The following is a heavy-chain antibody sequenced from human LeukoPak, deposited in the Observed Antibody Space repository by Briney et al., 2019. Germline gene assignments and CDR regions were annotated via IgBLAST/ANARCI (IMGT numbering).Heavy chain of an antibody. CDR1: GFTFSGCE. CDR3: ARVATMVRVPLDALDI. CDR2: ISRSGNTI. Sequence: GASLRLSCAISGFTFSGCELTWVRQAPGKGLEWISYISRSGNTIYYADSVKGRFTTSRDNAKNSLYLQMNSLRVEDTAVYYCARVATMVRVPLDALDIWGQGTMVSVSS. D-gene: IGHD3-10*01. V-gene: IGHV3-48*03. J-gene: IGHJ3*02.